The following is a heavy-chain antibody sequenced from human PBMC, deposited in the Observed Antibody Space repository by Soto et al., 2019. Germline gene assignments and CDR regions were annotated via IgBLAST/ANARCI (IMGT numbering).Heavy chain of an antibody. J-gene: IGHJ6*02. CDR1: GFTFSNAW. V-gene: IGHV3-15*07. CDR3: RGDYYYYGMDV. Sequence: PGGSLRLSCAASGFTFSNAWMNLVRQAPGKGLEWVGRIKSKTDGGTTDYAAPVKGRFTISRDDSKNTLYLQMNSLKTEDTAVYYCRGDYYYYGMDVWGQGTTVTVSS. D-gene: IGHD1-26*01. CDR2: IKSKTDGGTT.